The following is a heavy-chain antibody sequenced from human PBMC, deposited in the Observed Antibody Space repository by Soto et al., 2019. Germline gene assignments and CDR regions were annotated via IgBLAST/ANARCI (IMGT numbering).Heavy chain of an antibody. J-gene: IGHJ4*02. CDR3: ATDVVGSSWDDFDY. Sequence: ASVKVSCKASGYTFTSYGISWVRQAPGQGLEWMGWISAYNGNTNYAQKLQGRVTMTTDTSTSTAYMELRSLRSEDTAVYYCATDVVGSSWDDFDYWGQGTLVTVSS. CDR2: ISAYNGNT. D-gene: IGHD6-13*01. CDR1: GYTFTSYG. V-gene: IGHV1-18*01.